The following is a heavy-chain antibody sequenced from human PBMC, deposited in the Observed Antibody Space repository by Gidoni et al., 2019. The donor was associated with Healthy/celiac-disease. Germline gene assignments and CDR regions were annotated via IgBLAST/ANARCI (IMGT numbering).Heavy chain of an antibody. CDR1: GFTFSSYA. V-gene: IGHV3-23*01. CDR2: ISGSGGST. CDR3: AKFYGEITIFGVVIGWFDP. D-gene: IGHD3-3*01. J-gene: IGHJ5*02. Sequence: EVQLLESGGGLVQPGGSLRLSCAASGFTFSSYAMSWVRQAPGKGLEWVSAISGSGGSTYYADSVKGRFTISRDNSKNTLYLQMNSLRAEDTAVYYCAKFYGEITIFGVVIGWFDPWGQGTLVTVSS.